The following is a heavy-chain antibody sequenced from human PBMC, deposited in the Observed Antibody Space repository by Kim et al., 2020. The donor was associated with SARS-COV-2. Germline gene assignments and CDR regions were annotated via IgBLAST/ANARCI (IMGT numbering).Heavy chain of an antibody. J-gene: IGHJ4*02. CDR1: GFTFTTYA. CDR3: AKGSCLTGVCYFDY. V-gene: IGHV3-23*01. CDR2: ISGSGGNA. D-gene: IGHD2-8*01. Sequence: GGSLRLSCAASGFTFTTYAMSWVRQAPGKGLEWVSTISGSGGNAFSPESVKGRFTISRDNSKNTLYLQVNSLRAEDTAVYYCAKGSCLTGVCYFDYWGQGTLVTVSS.